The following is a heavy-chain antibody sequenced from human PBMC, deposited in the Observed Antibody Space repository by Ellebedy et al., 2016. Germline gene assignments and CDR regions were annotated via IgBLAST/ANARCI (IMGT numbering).Heavy chain of an antibody. CDR3: ARVFDSGYDSAYFDN. V-gene: IGHV1-18*01. J-gene: IGHJ4*02. D-gene: IGHD5-12*01. CDR2: SNPYNGDT. CDR1: DNTFSNQA. Sequence: ASVKVSXKASDNTFSNQAISWVRQAPGQGLEWMGWSNPYNGDTKYAQKVQGRVTMSTDTSTSTAYMELRSLRSDDTAVYYCARVFDSGYDSAYFDNWGQGTLVTVSS.